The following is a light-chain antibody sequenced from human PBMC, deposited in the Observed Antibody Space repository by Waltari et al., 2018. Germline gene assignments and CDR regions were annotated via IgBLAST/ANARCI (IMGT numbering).Light chain of an antibody. J-gene: IGLJ3*02. CDR2: DNN. V-gene: IGLV1-51*01. CDR1: SSNIAGNS. Sequence: QSVLTQPPSVSAAPGQNVTIPCAASSSNIAGNSLSWYQQVPGTAPKLLISDNNKRPLRIPDRFSVSKSGTSATLAITGLQTEDEADYYCGTWDSGLNVVLFGGGTKLTVL. CDR3: GTWDSGLNVVL.